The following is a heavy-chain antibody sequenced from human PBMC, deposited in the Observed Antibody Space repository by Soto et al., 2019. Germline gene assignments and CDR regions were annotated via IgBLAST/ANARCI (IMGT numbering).Heavy chain of an antibody. CDR2: IWYDGSNK. V-gene: IGHV3-33*06. J-gene: IGHJ4*02. CDR3: AKGSRYYYGSGSYYDY. CDR1: GFTFSSYG. D-gene: IGHD3-10*01. Sequence: GGPLRVSWGASGFTFSSYGMHWVRQAPGKGLEWVAVIWYDGSNKYYADSVKGRFTISRDNSKNTLYLQMNSLRAEDTAVYYCAKGSRYYYGSGSYYDYWGQGTLVTVSS.